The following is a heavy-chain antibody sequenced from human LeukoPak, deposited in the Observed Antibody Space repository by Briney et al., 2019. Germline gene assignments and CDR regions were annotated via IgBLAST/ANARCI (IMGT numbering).Heavy chain of an antibody. Sequence: GASVKVSCKASGYTFTSYGISRVRQAPGQGLEWMGWISAYNGNTNYAQKLQGRVTMTTDTSTSTAYMELRSLRSDDTAVYYCARGREYQLLYRGAWFDPWGQGTLVTVSS. CDR1: GYTFTSYG. V-gene: IGHV1-18*01. CDR2: ISAYNGNT. CDR3: ARGREYQLLYRGAWFDP. J-gene: IGHJ5*02. D-gene: IGHD2-2*02.